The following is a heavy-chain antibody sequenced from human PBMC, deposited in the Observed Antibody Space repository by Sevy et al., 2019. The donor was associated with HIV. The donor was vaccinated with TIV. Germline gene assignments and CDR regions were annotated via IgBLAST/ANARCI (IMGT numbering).Heavy chain of an antibody. CDR3: ARVAVEYCTNDCYHRFDH. CDR2: ISYDGNNR. V-gene: IGHV3-30*04. J-gene: IGHJ4*02. Sequence: GVSLRLSCLASGFTFPIYSVVWVRRAPGKGLEWLTLISYDGNNRYYADSVKGRFTISRDNSNNILYLQMTSLRVEDTALYFCARVAVEYCTNDCYHRFDHWGLGTLVTVSS. D-gene: IGHD2-8*01. CDR1: GFTFPIYS.